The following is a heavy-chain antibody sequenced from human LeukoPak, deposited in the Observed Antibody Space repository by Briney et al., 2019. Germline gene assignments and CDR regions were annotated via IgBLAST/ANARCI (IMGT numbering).Heavy chain of an antibody. J-gene: IGHJ4*02. CDR3: VKDDGWVQYAN. Sequence: GGTLRLSCAASGFTFKKYDVTWVRQAPGKGLEWVSGIRASGGATYYADSVKGRFIISRDNSKNTVYLQMNSLSAEDAAVYYCVKDDGWVQYANWGQGTLVTVSS. D-gene: IGHD5-24*01. V-gene: IGHV3-23*01. CDR2: IRASGGAT. CDR1: GFTFKKYD.